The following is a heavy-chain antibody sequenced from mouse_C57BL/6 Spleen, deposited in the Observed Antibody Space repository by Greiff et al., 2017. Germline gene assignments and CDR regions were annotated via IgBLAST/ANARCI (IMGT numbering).Heavy chain of an antibody. CDR1: GYTFTSYT. CDR2: INTSSGYT. J-gene: IGHJ2*01. D-gene: IGHD2-2*01. V-gene: IGHV1-4*01. Sequence: VQLQQSGAELARPGASVKMSCKASGYTFTSYTMHWVKPRPGQGLEWIGYINTSSGYTKYNQKFKDKATLTADKSSSTAYMQLSSLTSEDSAVYYCARGEGYEDYWGQGTTLTVSS. CDR3: ARGEGYEDY.